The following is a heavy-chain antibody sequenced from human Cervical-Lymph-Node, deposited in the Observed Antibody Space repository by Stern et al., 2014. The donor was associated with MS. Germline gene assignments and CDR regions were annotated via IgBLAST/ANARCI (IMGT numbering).Heavy chain of an antibody. D-gene: IGHD6-13*01. V-gene: IGHV4-4*07. CDR2: APTTGNT. J-gene: IGHJ4*02. CDR1: RGSISTYY. Sequence: VQLQESGPRQVKTAETLSLTCSVSRGSISTYYWSWIRQAAGKGLEWMGRAPTTGNTGYNPSLKNRVTLSVDPSKNQFSLQLKSVTAADTAMYFCARDGSWSPLDYWGQGILVTVSS. CDR3: ARDGSWSPLDY.